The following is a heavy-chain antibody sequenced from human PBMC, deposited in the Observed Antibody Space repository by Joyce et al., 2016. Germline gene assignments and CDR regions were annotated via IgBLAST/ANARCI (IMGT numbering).Heavy chain of an antibody. Sequence: EVQLVESGGGLVQPGRSLRLSCAASGFTFDDYAMNGVRQDPGKGLEWVSGISWNSGNIGYAETVKGRFTISRDNAKNSLYLQMNSLRAEDTALYYCAKDLARNAVAGTLDYWGQGILVTVSS. V-gene: IGHV3-9*01. CDR3: AKDLARNAVAGTLDY. CDR2: ISWNSGNI. D-gene: IGHD6-19*01. J-gene: IGHJ4*02. CDR1: GFTFDDYA.